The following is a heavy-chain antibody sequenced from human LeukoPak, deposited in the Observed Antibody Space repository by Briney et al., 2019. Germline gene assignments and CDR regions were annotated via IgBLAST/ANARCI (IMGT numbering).Heavy chain of an antibody. CDR2: INTDGSVT. D-gene: IGHD6-19*01. Sequence: GGSLRLSCAASGFTFSTYWMNWLRQAPGKGLECVSSINTDGSVTSYVDSVKGRFTVSRDNADNTMFLQMNSVRDEDTAVYYCATNQWLAPPPDSWGQGTPVTVSS. J-gene: IGHJ4*02. CDR3: ATNQWLAPPPDS. V-gene: IGHV3-7*01. CDR1: GFTFSTYW.